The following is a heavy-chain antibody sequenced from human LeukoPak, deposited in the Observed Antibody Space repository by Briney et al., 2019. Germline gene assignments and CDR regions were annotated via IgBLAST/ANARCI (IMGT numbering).Heavy chain of an antibody. J-gene: IGHJ4*02. CDR3: ARDSDPYQLLVIGY. CDR2: INPSGGST. V-gene: IGHV1-46*01. CDR1: GYTLTELS. Sequence: ASVKVSCKVSGYTLTELSMHWVRQAPGQGLEWMGIINPSGGSTSYAQKFQGRVTMTRDTSTSTVYMELSSLRSEDTAVYYCARDSDPYQLLVIGYWGQGTLVTVSS. D-gene: IGHD2-2*01.